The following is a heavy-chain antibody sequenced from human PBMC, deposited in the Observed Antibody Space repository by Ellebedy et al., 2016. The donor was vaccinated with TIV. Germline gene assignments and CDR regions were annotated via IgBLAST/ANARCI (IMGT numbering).Heavy chain of an antibody. J-gene: IGHJ4*02. V-gene: IGHV3-48*01. D-gene: IGHD3-3*01. CDR3: ACRFLEWLS. Sequence: GESLKISCAASGFTFSSYSMNWVRQAPGKGLEWVSYISSSSSTIYYADSVKGRFTISRDNAKNSLYLQTNSLSVEDTAVYYCACRFLEWLSWGQGTLVTVSS. CDR1: GFTFSSYS. CDR2: ISSSSSTI.